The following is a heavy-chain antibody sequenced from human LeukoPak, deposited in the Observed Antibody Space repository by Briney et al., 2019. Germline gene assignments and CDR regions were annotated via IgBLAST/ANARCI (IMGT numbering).Heavy chain of an antibody. CDR1: GGSISSSSYY. Sequence: PSETLSLICTVSGGSISSSSYYWGWIRQPPGKGLEWIGSISYSGSTYYNPSLKSRVTMSVDTSKNQFSLKLSSVTAADTAVYYCARGYNGSGSSNAFDIWGQGTMVTVSS. CDR2: ISYSGST. V-gene: IGHV4-39*07. CDR3: ARGYNGSGSSNAFDI. D-gene: IGHD3-10*01. J-gene: IGHJ3*02.